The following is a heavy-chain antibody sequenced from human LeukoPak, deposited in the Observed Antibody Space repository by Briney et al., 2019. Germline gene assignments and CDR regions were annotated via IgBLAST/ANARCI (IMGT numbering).Heavy chain of an antibody. V-gene: IGHV3-66*01. Sequence: PGGSLRLSCAASGFTVSSNYMSWVRQAPGKGLEWGSVIYSGGSTYYAASATGRFTISTDNSNNTLHLQMNSLRAEDTAVYYCASFVCVWGSYATDYWGQGTLVTVSS. CDR3: ASFVCVWGSYATDY. CDR2: IYSGGST. J-gene: IGHJ4*02. D-gene: IGHD3-16*01. CDR1: GFTVSSNY.